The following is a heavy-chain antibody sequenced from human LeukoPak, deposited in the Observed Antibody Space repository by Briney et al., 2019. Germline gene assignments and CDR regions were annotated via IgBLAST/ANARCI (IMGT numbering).Heavy chain of an antibody. Sequence: PSETLSLTCTVSGDSISSHYWSWLRQPPGKGLEWLGYVYYTGSTDYNPSLNSRLTISVDTSKNQFSLKLTSVTAADTAVYYCARGPVYSNSYYYYYYMDVWGKGTTVTVSS. V-gene: IGHV4-59*11. D-gene: IGHD6-13*01. CDR3: ARGPVYSNSYYYYYYMDV. CDR1: GDSISSHY. J-gene: IGHJ6*03. CDR2: VYYTGST.